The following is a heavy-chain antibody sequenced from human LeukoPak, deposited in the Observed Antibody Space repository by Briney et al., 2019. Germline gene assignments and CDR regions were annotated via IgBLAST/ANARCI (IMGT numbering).Heavy chain of an antibody. CDR2: IYYSGIT. Sequence: SETLSLTCAVSGGSISSGGYSWSWIRQPPGKGLEWIGYIYYSGITDYNPSLKSRVTISVDMFKNQFSLKLTSVTAADTAVYYCARGGGGFDPWGQGTLVTVSS. J-gene: IGHJ5*02. CDR3: ARGGGGFDP. D-gene: IGHD1-26*01. V-gene: IGHV4-61*08. CDR1: GGSISSGGYS.